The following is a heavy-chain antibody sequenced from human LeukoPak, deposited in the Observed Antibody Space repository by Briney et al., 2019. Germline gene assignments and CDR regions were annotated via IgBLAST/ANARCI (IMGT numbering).Heavy chain of an antibody. CDR2: IYYSGST. J-gene: IGHJ4*02. V-gene: IGHV4-30-4*01. CDR1: GGSISSGDYY. D-gene: IGHD3-22*01. CDR3: AREGKNYYDSSGYYPDY. Sequence: SQTLSLTCTVSGGSISSGDYYWSWIRQPPGKGLEWIGYIYYSGSTYYNPSLKSRVTISVDTSKNQFSLKLSSVTAADTAVYYCAREGKNYYDSSGYYPDYWGQGTLATVSS.